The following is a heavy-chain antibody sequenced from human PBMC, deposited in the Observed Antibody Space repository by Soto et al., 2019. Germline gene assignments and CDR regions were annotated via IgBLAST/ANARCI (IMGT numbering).Heavy chain of an antibody. CDR1: GFTFSNYW. D-gene: IGHD2-15*01. J-gene: IGHJ4*02. V-gene: IGHV3-7*01. CDR2: IKEDGSDK. CDR3: ARDLGYCSGGTCYSVFDY. Sequence: GGSLRLSCVPSGFTFSNYWMTWVRQAPGKGLEWVAAIKEDGSDKYYVDSVKGRFTVSRDNPKNSLYLQMNSLTAEDTAVYYCARDLGYCSGGTCYSVFDYWGRGTLVTVSS.